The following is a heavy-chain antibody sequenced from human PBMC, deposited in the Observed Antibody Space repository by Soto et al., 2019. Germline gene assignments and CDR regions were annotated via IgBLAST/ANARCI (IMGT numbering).Heavy chain of an antibody. CDR2: IWYDGSNK. CDR1: GFTFSSYG. V-gene: IGHV3-33*01. Sequence: GGSLRLSCAASGFTFSSYGMHWVRQAPGKGLEWVAVIWYDGSNKYYADSVKGRFTISRDNSKNTLYLQMNSLRAEDTAVYYCARDLDGFDGSGSYYLAYYFDYWGQGTLVTVSS. J-gene: IGHJ4*02. D-gene: IGHD3-10*01. CDR3: ARDLDGFDGSGSYYLAYYFDY.